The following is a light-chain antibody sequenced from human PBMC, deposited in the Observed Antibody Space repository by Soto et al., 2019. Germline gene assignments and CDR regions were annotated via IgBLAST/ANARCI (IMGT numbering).Light chain of an antibody. CDR3: HQYNSYPIT. CDR2: AAS. J-gene: IGKJ5*01. V-gene: IGKV1-17*01. Sequence: IQMTQSPTSLSASVGDRVTIACRASQSISSYLTWYQQKPGKAPKLLIYAASSLQTGVPSRFSGSGSGTEFTLTISSLQPEDFATYYCHQYNSYPITFGQGTRLEIK. CDR1: QSISSY.